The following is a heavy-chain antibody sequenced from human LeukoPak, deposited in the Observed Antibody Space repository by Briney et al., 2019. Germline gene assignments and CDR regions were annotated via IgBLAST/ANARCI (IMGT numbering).Heavy chain of an antibody. V-gene: IGHV4-4*09. CDR3: ARRPPVMGLRYFDY. D-gene: IGHD2-21*01. J-gene: IGHJ4*02. Sequence: SETLSPTCTVSGASFSRHYWGWIRQPPGKGLEWMGYVYPNGDTNYSPSLKSRVTMSADTSKNQFSLNLMSVTAADTAVYYCARRPPVMGLRYFDYWGQGTLVTVSS. CDR1: GASFSRHY. CDR2: VYPNGDT.